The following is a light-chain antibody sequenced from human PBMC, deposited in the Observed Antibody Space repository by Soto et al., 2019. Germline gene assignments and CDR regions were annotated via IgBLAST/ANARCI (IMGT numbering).Light chain of an antibody. Sequence: QSVLTQPASVSGSPGQSITISCTGTNNDVGNYNLVSWYQQHPDKAPKLMIYEVNNRPSGVSNRFSGSRSGNTASLTISGLQAEDEADYYCCSYAGVEIPMVFGGGTKLTVL. V-gene: IGLV2-23*02. CDR2: EVN. CDR3: CSYAGVEIPMV. CDR1: NNDVGNYNL. J-gene: IGLJ3*02.